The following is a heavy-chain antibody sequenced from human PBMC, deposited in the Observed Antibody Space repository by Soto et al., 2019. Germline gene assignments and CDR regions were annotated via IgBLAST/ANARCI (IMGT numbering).Heavy chain of an antibody. CDR3: ARCLHLNYGYGY. V-gene: IGHV4-61*01. J-gene: IGHJ4*02. D-gene: IGHD1-7*01. Sequence: QVQLQASGPGLVTPSETLSLTCTVSGGSVVSDTDYWSWIRQPPGRGLEWIAYLYRSRLNNYTPSLKSRVTVLVDSSKNQFSLKVTSVTAADTAVYYCARCLHLNYGYGYWCQGTLVTVSS. CDR2: LYRSRLN. CDR1: GGSVVSDTDY.